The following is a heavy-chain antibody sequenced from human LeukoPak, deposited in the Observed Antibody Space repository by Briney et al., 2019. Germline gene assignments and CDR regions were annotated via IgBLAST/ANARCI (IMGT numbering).Heavy chain of an antibody. CDR1: GYSFTSYW. J-gene: IGHJ4*02. CDR3: AREPNYYDSSGSPLDY. V-gene: IGHV5-51*01. D-gene: IGHD3-22*01. CDR2: IYPGDSDT. Sequence: GESLKISCKGSGYSFTSYWIGWVRQMPGKGLEWMGIIYPGDSDTRYSPSFQGQVTISADKSISTAYLQWSSLKASDTAMYYCAREPNYYDSSGSPLDYWGQGTLVTVSS.